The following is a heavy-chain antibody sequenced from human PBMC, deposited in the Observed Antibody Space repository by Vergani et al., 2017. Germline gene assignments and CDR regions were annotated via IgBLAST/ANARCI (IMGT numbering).Heavy chain of an antibody. Sequence: VQLVESGGGVVQPGRSLRLSCAASGFTFSSYGMHWVRQAPGKGLEWVAVIWYDGSNKYYADSVKGRFTISRDNSKNTLYLQMNSLRAEDTAVYYCARTDCSSTSCYGDYYYGMDVWGQGTTVTVSS. CDR3: ARTDCSSTSCYGDYYYGMDV. V-gene: IGHV3-33*01. CDR2: IWYDGSNK. CDR1: GFTFSSYG. J-gene: IGHJ6*02. D-gene: IGHD2-2*01.